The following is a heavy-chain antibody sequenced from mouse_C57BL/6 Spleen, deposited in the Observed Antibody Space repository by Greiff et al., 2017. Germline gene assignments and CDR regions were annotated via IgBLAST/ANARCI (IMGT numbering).Heavy chain of an antibody. CDR3: ARPTYYGSRGYARDY. J-gene: IGHJ4*01. D-gene: IGHD1-1*01. V-gene: IGHV1-55*01. CDR1: GYTFTSYW. CDR2: IYPGSGST. Sequence: QVQLQQSGAELVKPGASVKMSCKASGYTFTSYWITWVKQRPGQGLEWIGDIYPGSGSTNYNEKFKSKATLTVDTSSSTAYMQLSSLTSEDSAVYYCARPTYYGSRGYARDYWGQGTSVTGSS.